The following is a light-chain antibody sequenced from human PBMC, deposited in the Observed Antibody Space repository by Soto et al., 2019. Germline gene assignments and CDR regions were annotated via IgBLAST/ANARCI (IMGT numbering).Light chain of an antibody. CDR3: KQNYRATPCT. V-gene: IGKV1-39*01. J-gene: IGKJ1*01. CDR1: KSISRY. Sequence: IRVSNSALALSASVGDRITITCRASKSISRYFNCYQHKPGKDPKLLINAASSLERGGPSRFSGGGSGTDFTLNISSLQHDDFATYYCKQNYRATPCTFGHGTKVDI. CDR2: AAS.